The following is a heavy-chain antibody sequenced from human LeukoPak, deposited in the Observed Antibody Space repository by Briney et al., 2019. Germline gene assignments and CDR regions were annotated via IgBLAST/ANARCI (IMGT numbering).Heavy chain of an antibody. V-gene: IGHV4-4*07. J-gene: IGHJ4*02. CDR3: ARGLNYGGSGYYFDS. D-gene: IGHD3-22*01. Sequence: SETLSLTCTVSGDSISIYYWSWVRQSADRGLEWIGRIYSSGSTNYKFSLENRVTMSLDTSKNQISLRLTSLTAADTAVYYCARGLNYGGSGYYFDSWGPGTLVTVSS. CDR1: GDSISIYY. CDR2: IYSSGST.